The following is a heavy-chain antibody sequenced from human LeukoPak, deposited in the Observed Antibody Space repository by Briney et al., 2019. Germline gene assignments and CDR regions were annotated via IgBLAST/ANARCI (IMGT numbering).Heavy chain of an antibody. Sequence: ATVKISCKASGYTFTDYYMHWVQQAPGKGLEWMGRVDPEDGETIYAEKFQGRVTITADTSTDTAYMELSSLRSEDTAVYYCATAPIVVVPAAAHWYFDLWGRGTLVTVSS. D-gene: IGHD2-2*01. CDR2: VDPEDGET. CDR1: GYTFTDYY. CDR3: ATAPIVVVPAAAHWYFDL. V-gene: IGHV1-69-2*01. J-gene: IGHJ2*01.